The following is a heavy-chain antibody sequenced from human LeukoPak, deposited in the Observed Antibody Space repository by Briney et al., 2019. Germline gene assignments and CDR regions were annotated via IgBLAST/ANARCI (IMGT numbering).Heavy chain of an antibody. CDR3: AKDRGRDYSNSGVVRLSGMDV. V-gene: IGHV3-23*01. CDR1: GFTFSSYA. Sequence: GGSLRLSCAASGFTFSSYAMSWVRQAPGKGLEWVSAISGSGGSTYYADSVKGRFTISRDNSKNTLYLQMNSLRAEDTAVYYCAKDRGRDYSNSGVVRLSGMDVWGQGTTVTVSS. D-gene: IGHD4-11*01. CDR2: ISGSGGST. J-gene: IGHJ6*02.